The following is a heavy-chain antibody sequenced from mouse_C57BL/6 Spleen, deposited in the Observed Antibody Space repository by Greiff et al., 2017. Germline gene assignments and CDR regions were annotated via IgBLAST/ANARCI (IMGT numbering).Heavy chain of an antibody. CDR2: INPGSGGT. Sequence: QVQLQQSGAELVRPGTSVKVSCKASGYAFTNYLIEWVKQRPGQGLEWIGVINPGSGGTNYNEKFKGKATLTADKSSSTAYMPLSSLTSEDSAVYFCARATTGFAYWGQGTLVTVSA. CDR3: ARATTGFAY. V-gene: IGHV1-54*01. CDR1: GYAFTNYL. J-gene: IGHJ3*01. D-gene: IGHD1-1*01.